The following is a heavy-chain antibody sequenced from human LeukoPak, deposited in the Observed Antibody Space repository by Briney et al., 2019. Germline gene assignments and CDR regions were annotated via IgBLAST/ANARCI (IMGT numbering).Heavy chain of an antibody. V-gene: IGHV3-23*01. CDR3: AKVPVY. CDR1: GFTFSSFA. J-gene: IGHJ4*02. CDR2: IIVSGGSN. Sequence: GGSPRLSCAASGFTFSSFAMSWVRQAPGKGLEWVSAIIVSGGSNYYAASVKDRFTTSRDNSKNTLYLQMNSLSAEDTAVYYCAKVPVYWGQGTLVTVSS.